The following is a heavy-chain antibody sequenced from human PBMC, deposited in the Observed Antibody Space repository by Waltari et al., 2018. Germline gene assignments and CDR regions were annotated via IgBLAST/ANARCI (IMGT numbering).Heavy chain of an antibody. CDR3: ARHGGSGSGGDY. CDR2: IYTSGST. V-gene: IGHV4-61*02. D-gene: IGHD3-10*01. J-gene: IGHJ4*02. CDR1: GGSISSGSYY. Sequence: QVQLQESGPGLVKPSQTLSLTCTVSGGSISSGSYYWSWIRQPAGKGLEWIGRIYTSGSTNYNPSLKSRVTISVDTSKNQFSMKLSSVTAADTAVYYCARHGGSGSGGDYWGQGTLVTVSS.